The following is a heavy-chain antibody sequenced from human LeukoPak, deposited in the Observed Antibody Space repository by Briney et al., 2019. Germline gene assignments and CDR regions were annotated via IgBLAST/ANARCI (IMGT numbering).Heavy chain of an antibody. Sequence: SETLSLTRAVYGGSFSGYYWSWIRQPPGKGLEWIGEINHSGGTNYNPSLKSRVTISVETSKNQFSVNLSSVTAADTAVYYCARQEGDYVDHWGQGTLVTVSS. J-gene: IGHJ4*02. CDR3: ARQEGDYVDH. CDR1: GGSFSGYY. CDR2: INHSGGT. V-gene: IGHV4-34*01.